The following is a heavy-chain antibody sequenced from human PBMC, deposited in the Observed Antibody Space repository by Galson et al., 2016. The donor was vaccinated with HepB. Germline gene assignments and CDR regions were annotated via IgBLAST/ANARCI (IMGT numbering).Heavy chain of an antibody. D-gene: IGHD5-24*01. Sequence: TVSGGSISSSNYYWGWIRQPPGKGLEWIGSVSYSGSIYHNPSLKSRVIISVDTSKSQFSLKLSSVTAADTALYYCARDSAGNYRYYYGMDVWGQGTTVTVSS. CDR3: ARDSAGNYRYYYGMDV. CDR2: VSYSGSI. J-gene: IGHJ6*02. V-gene: IGHV4-39*07. CDR1: GGSISSSNYY.